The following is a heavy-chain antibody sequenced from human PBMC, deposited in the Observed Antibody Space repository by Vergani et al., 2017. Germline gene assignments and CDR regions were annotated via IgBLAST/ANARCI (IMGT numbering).Heavy chain of an antibody. V-gene: IGHV1-69*01. J-gene: IGHJ5*02. CDR3: AGGGRDCSSTSCNWGYWFDP. D-gene: IGHD2-2*01. CDR1: GGTFSSYA. Sequence: QVQLVQSGAEVKKPGSSVKVSCKASGGTFSSYAISWVRQAPGQGLEWMGGIIPIFGTANYAQKFQGRVTITADESTSTAYMELSSLRSEDTAVYYCAGGGRDCSSTSCNWGYWFDPWGQGTLVTVSS. CDR2: IIPIFGTA.